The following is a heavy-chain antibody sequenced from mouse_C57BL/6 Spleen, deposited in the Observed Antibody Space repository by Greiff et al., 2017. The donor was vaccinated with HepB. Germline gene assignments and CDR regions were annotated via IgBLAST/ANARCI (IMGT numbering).Heavy chain of an antibody. J-gene: IGHJ1*03. V-gene: IGHV1-50*01. CDR1: GYTFTSYW. Sequence: VQLQQSGAELVKPGASVKLSCKASGYTFTSYWMQWVKQRPGQGLEWIGEIDPSDSYTNYNQKFKGKATLTVDTSSSTAYMQLNSLTSEDSAVYYCARKTTVVPWYFDVWGTGTTVTVSS. D-gene: IGHD1-1*01. CDR3: ARKTTVVPWYFDV. CDR2: IDPSDSYT.